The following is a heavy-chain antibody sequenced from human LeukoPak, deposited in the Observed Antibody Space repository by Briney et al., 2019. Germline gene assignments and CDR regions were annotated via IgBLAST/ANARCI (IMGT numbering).Heavy chain of an antibody. D-gene: IGHD3-10*01. CDR2: ISGSGGNT. Sequence: GGSLRLSCAASGVIISNFGMHWVRQAPGKGLEWVSAISGSGGNTYYADSVKGRFTISRDNSKNTLYLQMNSLRAEDTAVYYCAKEVLGSYPHFDYWGQGTLVTVSS. J-gene: IGHJ4*02. V-gene: IGHV3-23*01. CDR1: GVIISNFG. CDR3: AKEVLGSYPHFDY.